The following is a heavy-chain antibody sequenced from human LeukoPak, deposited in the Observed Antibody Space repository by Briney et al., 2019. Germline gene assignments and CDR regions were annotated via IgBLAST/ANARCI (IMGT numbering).Heavy chain of an antibody. D-gene: IGHD6-19*01. CDR2: TYYSGST. CDR3: ARVGWFDAFDI. CDR1: GGSISSYY. V-gene: IGHV4-59*01. J-gene: IGHJ3*02. Sequence: SETLSLTCTVSGGSISSYYWSWIRQPPGKGLEWIGYTYYSGSTNYNPSLKSRVTISVDTSKNQFSLKLSSVTAADTAVYYCARVGWFDAFDIWGQGTMVTVSS.